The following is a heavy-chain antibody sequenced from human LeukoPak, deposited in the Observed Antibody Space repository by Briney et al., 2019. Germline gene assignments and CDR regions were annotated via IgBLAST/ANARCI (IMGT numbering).Heavy chain of an antibody. D-gene: IGHD6-19*01. CDR2: ISSSSSYI. V-gene: IGHV3-21*01. J-gene: IGHJ4*02. Sequence: GGSLRLSSAASGFTFSSYSMNWVRQAPGKGLEWVSSISSSSSYIYYADSVKGRFTISRDNAKNSLYLQMNSLRAEDTAVYYCASGRYSSGWYPLGYWGQGTLVTVSS. CDR3: ASGRYSSGWYPLGY. CDR1: GFTFSSYS.